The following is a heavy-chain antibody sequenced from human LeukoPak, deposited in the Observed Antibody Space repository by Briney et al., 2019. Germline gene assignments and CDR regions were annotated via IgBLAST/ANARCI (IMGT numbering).Heavy chain of an antibody. CDR3: ARASTLLWFGELSGAFDI. J-gene: IGHJ3*02. CDR1: GGSISSYY. V-gene: IGHV4-59*08. D-gene: IGHD3-10*01. CDR2: IYYSGST. Sequence: SETLSLTCTVSGGSISSYYWSWIRQPPGKGLEWIWYIYYSGSTNYNPSLKSRVTISVDTSKNQFSLKLSSVTAADTAVYYCARASTLLWFGELSGAFDIWGHGTMVTVSS.